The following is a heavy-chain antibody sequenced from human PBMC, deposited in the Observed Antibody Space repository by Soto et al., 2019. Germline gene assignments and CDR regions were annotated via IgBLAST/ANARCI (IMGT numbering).Heavy chain of an antibody. CDR2: INPSGGST. CDR3: ARSVTADY. J-gene: IGHJ4*02. D-gene: IGHD4-4*01. Sequence: VKVSCKASGYTITSDYMNWLRQAPGQGLEWMGIINPSGGSTSYAQKFQGRVTMTGDTSTSTVYMELSSLRSDDTAVYYCARSVTADYWGQGTLVTVSS. V-gene: IGHV1-46*03. CDR1: GYTITSDY.